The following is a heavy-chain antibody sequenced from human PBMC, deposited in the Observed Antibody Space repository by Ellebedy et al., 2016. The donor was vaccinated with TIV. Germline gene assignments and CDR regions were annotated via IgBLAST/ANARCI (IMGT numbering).Heavy chain of an antibody. V-gene: IGHV3-48*02. J-gene: IGHJ5*02. CDR1: GFSLRSYS. CDR3: ARGPPLFDP. CDR2: IDTGGAPT. Sequence: GESLKISCAASGFSLRSYSMNWVRQVPGKGLEWVAYIDTGGAPTYYADSVKGRFTISRDNAKNSLYLQMNTLRDEDTAVYFCARGPPLFDPWGQGTLVTVSS.